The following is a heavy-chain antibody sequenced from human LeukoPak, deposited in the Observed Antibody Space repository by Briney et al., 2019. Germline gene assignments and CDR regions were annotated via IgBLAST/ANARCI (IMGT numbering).Heavy chain of an antibody. CDR3: ARALGGYGSGSYYPTEYYYYYMDV. V-gene: IGHV4-39*07. CDR2: IYYSGST. D-gene: IGHD3-10*01. J-gene: IGHJ6*03. Sequence: SETLSLTCTVSGGSISNSNYYWGWIRQPPGKGLEWIGNIYYSGSTYYNPSLKSRVTISVDTSKNQFSLKLSSVTAADTTVYYCARALGGYGSGSYYPTEYYYYYMDVWGKGTTVTISS. CDR1: GGSISNSNYY.